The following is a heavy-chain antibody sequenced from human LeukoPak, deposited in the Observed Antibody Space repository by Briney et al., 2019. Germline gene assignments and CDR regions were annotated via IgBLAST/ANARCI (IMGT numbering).Heavy chain of an antibody. CDR1: GFTFSSYA. D-gene: IGHD3-3*01. CDR3: AKDYYDFWSGYYTDY. Sequence: PGGSLRLSCAASGFTFSSYAMSWVRQAPGKGLEWVSAISGSGGSTYYADSVKGRFTISRDNSKNTPYLQMNSLRAEDTAVYYCAKDYYDFWSGYYTDYWGQGTLVTVSS. CDR2: ISGSGGST. V-gene: IGHV3-23*01. J-gene: IGHJ4*02.